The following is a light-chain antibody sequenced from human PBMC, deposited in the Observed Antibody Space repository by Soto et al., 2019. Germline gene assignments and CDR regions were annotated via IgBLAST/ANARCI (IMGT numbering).Light chain of an antibody. J-gene: IGKJ5*01. CDR1: QDIRGA. CDR3: QQFNSYPIT. CDR2: DVS. Sequence: AIQLTQSPSSLSASVGDRVNITCRASQDIRGALAWYQQKPGKAPKILLYDVSTLESGVPSRFSGSGSGTDFTLTISSLQPVDFATYYCQQFNSYPITFGQGTRLEIK. V-gene: IGKV1-13*02.